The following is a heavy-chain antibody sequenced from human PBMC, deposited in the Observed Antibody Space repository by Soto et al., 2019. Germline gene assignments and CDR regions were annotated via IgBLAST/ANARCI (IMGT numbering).Heavy chain of an antibody. Sequence: QVQLQESGPGLVKPSQTLSLTCTVSGGSISSGGYYWSWIRQHPGKGLEWIGYIYYSGSTYYNPSLKSRVTKSVDPSKNQVPLKLSSGTAADTAVYYCAREGGIVGATAADYWGQGTPVTGSS. CDR1: GGSISSGGYY. V-gene: IGHV4-31*03. J-gene: IGHJ4*02. CDR3: AREGGIVGATAADY. CDR2: IYYSGST. D-gene: IGHD1-26*01.